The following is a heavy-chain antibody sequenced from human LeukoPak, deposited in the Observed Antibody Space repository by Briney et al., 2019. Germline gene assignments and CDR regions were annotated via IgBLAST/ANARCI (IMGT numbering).Heavy chain of an antibody. J-gene: IGHJ4*02. CDR3: AKSNRITMRVDSYFDY. V-gene: IGHV3-23*01. CDR1: GFTFSTYA. CDR2: ISISGGST. Sequence: GGSLRLSCAASGFTFSTYAMSWVRQAPGKGLEWVSGISISGGSTYYADSVKGRFTISRDNSKNTLYLRMNTLRAEDTAVYYCAKSNRITMRVDSYFDYWGQGTLVTVSS. D-gene: IGHD3-22*01.